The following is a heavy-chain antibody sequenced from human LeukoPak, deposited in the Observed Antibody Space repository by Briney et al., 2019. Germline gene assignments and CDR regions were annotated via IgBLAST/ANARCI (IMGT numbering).Heavy chain of an antibody. V-gene: IGHV5-51*01. CDR1: GYTFASYW. D-gene: IGHD1-14*01. CDR3: TTYTFGFY. J-gene: IGHJ4*02. CDR2: ILPGDSGT. Sequence: GEPLKISCEGSGYTFASYWIGCVRQIPGKGLEWMGIILPGDSGTRYSPSFQGHVTISADKSISTAFLQWSILKASDTVMYCRTTYTFGFYWGQGTLVTVSS.